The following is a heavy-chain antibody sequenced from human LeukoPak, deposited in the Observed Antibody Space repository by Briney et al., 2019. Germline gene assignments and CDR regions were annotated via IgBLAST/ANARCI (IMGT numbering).Heavy chain of an antibody. Sequence: ASVKVSCKASEYTFTDYYIHWVRQAPGQGLEWMGWINPKIGDTIYAQKFEARVTMTTDTSTSTAYMELRSLRSDDTAVYYCARAGYNWHDGNFDYWGQGTLVTVSS. D-gene: IGHD1-1*01. CDR1: EYTFTDYY. J-gene: IGHJ4*02. V-gene: IGHV1-2*02. CDR2: INPKIGDT. CDR3: ARAGYNWHDGNFDY.